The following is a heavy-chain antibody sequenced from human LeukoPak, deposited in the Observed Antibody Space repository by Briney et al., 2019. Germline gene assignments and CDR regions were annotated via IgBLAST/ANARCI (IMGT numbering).Heavy chain of an antibody. CDR3: ATGNYASGNYYNVAFDY. CDR1: GYTFTNYW. V-gene: IGHV5-51*01. J-gene: IGHJ4*02. Sequence: GESLNISCTCSGYTFTNYWIGWVRQMPGKGLECMGIIFPGDSDTKYRPSFQGQVTVSADQSISTAYLQWSSLKASDNAMYYCATGNYASGNYYNVAFDYWGQGTLVTVSS. CDR2: IFPGDSDT. D-gene: IGHD3-10*01.